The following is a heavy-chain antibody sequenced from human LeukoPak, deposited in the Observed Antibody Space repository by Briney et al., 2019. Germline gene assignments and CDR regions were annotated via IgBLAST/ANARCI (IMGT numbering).Heavy chain of an antibody. J-gene: IGHJ4*02. CDR1: GFTFSDYY. Sequence: GGSPRLSCAASGFTFSDYYMNWIRQAPGKGLEWVSYISRTSSDTKYADSVKGRFTISRDNAEKSLYLQMNSLRVEDTAVYYCVREARAPDYWGQGTLVTVSS. D-gene: IGHD5-12*01. CDR3: VREARAPDY. CDR2: ISRTSSDT. V-gene: IGHV3-11*06.